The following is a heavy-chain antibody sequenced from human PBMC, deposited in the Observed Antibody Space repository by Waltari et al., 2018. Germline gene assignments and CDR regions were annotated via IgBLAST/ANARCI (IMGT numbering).Heavy chain of an antibody. CDR1: GDTFSNYA. V-gene: IGHV1-69*01. CDR2: IIPILGAP. D-gene: IGHD2-8*02. CDR3: AISTGSDWYFDL. J-gene: IGHJ2*01. Sequence: QVQLVQSGAEVKKPGSSVKVSCKASGDTFSNYAIAWVRQAPGQGLEWMGGIIPILGAPKSAQKFQGRVTITADESTSTAYMALSSLRSDDTAVYYCAISTGSDWYFDLWGRGTLVTVSS.